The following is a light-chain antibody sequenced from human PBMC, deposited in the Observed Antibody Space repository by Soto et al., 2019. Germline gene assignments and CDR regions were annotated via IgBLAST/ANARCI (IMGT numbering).Light chain of an antibody. J-gene: IGLJ1*01. CDR3: SSYTTSTSGV. Sequence: QSVLTQPASVSGSPGQSITISCTGTSSDVGAFNYVSWHQQHPGKAPKLMIYEVSNRPSGVSNRFSGSKSGNTASLTISGLQAEDEADYYCSSYTTSTSGVFGTGTKVTVL. CDR1: SSDVGAFNY. CDR2: EVS. V-gene: IGLV2-14*01.